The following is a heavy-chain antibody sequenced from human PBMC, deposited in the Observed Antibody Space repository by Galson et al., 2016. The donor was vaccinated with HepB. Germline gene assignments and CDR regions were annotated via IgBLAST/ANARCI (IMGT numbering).Heavy chain of an antibody. J-gene: IGHJ4*02. CDR1: GGSISSGGYY. CDR2: ISYSGST. CDR3: ARASSGSDY. D-gene: IGHD5-12*01. Sequence: ETLSLTCTVSGGSISSGGYYWTWIRQPPGKGLERIGYISYSGSTNYNPSLKSRVTISIDTSKNQFSLKLSSVTAADTAVYYCARASSGSDYWGQGTLVTVSS. V-gene: IGHV4-61*08.